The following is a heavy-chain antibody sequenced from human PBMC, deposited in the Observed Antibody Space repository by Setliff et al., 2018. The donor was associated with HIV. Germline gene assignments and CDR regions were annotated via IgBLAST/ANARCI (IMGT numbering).Heavy chain of an antibody. Sequence: SETLSLTCDVSGDSFTTTSHSWAWLRQPAGRGLEWIGHVYSRGNTDYNPSLASRVSILMSTSEIQFSLTLNSVTAADTAKYYCARGGLIGSSVLFFDFWGQGILVTVSS. CDR1: GDSFTTTSHS. D-gene: IGHD3-22*01. CDR2: VYSRGNT. V-gene: IGHV4-61*09. J-gene: IGHJ4*02. CDR3: ARGGLIGSSVLFFDF.